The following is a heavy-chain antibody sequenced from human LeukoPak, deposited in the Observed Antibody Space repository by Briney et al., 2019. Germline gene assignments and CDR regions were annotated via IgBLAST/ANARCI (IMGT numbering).Heavy chain of an antibody. J-gene: IGHJ5*02. CDR3: AKEWSTNWFDP. CDR2: IWYDGSSK. D-gene: IGHD2/OR15-2a*01. V-gene: IGHV3-33*06. CDR1: GFTFSSYG. Sequence: PGGSLRLSCAASGFTFSSYGMHWVRQAPGKGLEWVAVIWYDGSSKYYADSVKGRFTISRDNSKNTLYLQMNSLRAEDTAVYYCAKEWSTNWFDPWGQGTLVTVSS.